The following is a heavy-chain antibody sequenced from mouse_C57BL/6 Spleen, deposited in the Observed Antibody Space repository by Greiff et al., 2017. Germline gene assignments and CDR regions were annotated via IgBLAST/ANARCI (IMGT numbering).Heavy chain of an antibody. V-gene: IGHV1-15*01. CDR1: GYTFTDYE. CDR3: TRPYYGSSYGFAY. D-gene: IGHD1-1*01. J-gene: IGHJ3*01. CDR2: IDPETGGT. Sequence: VQLQQSGAELVRPGASVTLSCKASGYTFTDYEMHWVKQTPVHGLEWIGAIDPETGGTASNQKFKGTAILTADKSSSTAYMELRSLTSEDSAVYYCTRPYYGSSYGFAYWGQGTLVTVSA.